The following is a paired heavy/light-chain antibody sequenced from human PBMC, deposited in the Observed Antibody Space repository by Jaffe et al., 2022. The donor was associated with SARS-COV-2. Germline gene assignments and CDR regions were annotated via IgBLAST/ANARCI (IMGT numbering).Light chain of an antibody. Sequence: DIQMTQSPSSLSASVGDRVTITCQASQDISNYLNWYQQKPGKAPKLLIYDASNLETGVPSRFSGSGSGTDFTFTISSLQPEDIATYYCQQYDNLPVTFGQGTKLEIK. CDR1: QDISNY. V-gene: IGKV1-33*01. J-gene: IGKJ2*01. CDR2: DAS. CDR3: QQYDNLPVT.
Heavy chain of an antibody. CDR2: IYYSGST. J-gene: IGHJ6*02. D-gene: IGHD2-15*01. CDR3: ASIRGPYYCSGGSCYGGSYGMDV. V-gene: IGHV4-30-4*01. Sequence: QVQLQESGPGLVKPSQTLSLTCTVSGGSISSGDYYWSWIRQPPGKGLEWIGYIYYSGSTYYNPSLKSRVTISVDTSKNQFSLKLSSVTAADTAVYYCASIRGPYYCSGGSCYGGSYGMDVWGQGTTVTVSS. CDR1: GGSISSGDYY.